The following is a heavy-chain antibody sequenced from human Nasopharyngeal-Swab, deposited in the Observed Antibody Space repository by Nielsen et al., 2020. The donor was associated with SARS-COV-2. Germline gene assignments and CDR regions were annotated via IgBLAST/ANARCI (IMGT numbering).Heavy chain of an antibody. Sequence: GESLKISCAASGFTFSSYWMSWVRQAPGKGLEWVANIKQDGSEKYYVDSVKGRFTISRDNAKNSLYLQMNSLRAEDTAVYYCAKDLNSEGYCSSTSCYVLDYYGMDVWGQGTTVTVSS. CDR3: AKDLNSEGYCSSTSCYVLDYYGMDV. CDR1: GFTFSSYW. J-gene: IGHJ6*02. D-gene: IGHD2-2*01. V-gene: IGHV3-7*03. CDR2: IKQDGSEK.